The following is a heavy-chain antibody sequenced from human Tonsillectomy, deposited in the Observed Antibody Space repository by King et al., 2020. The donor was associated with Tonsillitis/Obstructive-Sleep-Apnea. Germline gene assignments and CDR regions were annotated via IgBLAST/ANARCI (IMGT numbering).Heavy chain of an antibody. Sequence: VQLQQWGAGLLKPSETLSLTCAVYGGSISGFYWSWIRQPPGKGLEWIGEFNRSGSTNYSPSLKSRVIMSIDTSKNQISLKLSSVTAADPAVYYCATAHPEDDYGGGWFDPWGQGTLVTVSS. J-gene: IGHJ5*02. CDR3: ATAHPEDDYGGGWFDP. D-gene: IGHD4-17*01. CDR2: FNRSGST. V-gene: IGHV4-34*01. CDR1: GGSISGFY.